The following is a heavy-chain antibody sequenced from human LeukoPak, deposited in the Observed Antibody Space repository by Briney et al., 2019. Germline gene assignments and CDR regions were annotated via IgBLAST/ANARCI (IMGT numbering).Heavy chain of an antibody. V-gene: IGHV3-20*04. CDR3: AKDLASSWYEDAFDI. CDR1: GFTFSSYW. D-gene: IGHD6-13*01. J-gene: IGHJ3*02. Sequence: SGGSLRLSCAASGFTFSSYWMSWVRQAPGKGLEWVSGINWNGGDTGYADSVKGRFTISRDNGKNSLYLQMSSLRTEDTALYFCAKDLASSWYEDAFDIWGHGTMVTVSS. CDR2: INWNGGDT.